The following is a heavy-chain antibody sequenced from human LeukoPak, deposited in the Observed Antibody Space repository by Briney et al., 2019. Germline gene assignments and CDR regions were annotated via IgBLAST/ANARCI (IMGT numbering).Heavy chain of an antibody. Sequence: SVKVSCKASGGTLSSYAISWVRQAPGQGLEWMGGIIPIFGTANYAQKFQGRVTITADESTSTAYMELSSLRSEDTAVYYCARQGDNGGPYYYYYMDVWGKGTTVTVSS. D-gene: IGHD3-16*01. V-gene: IGHV1-69*01. CDR1: GGTLSSYA. CDR3: ARQGDNGGPYYYYYMDV. CDR2: IIPIFGTA. J-gene: IGHJ6*03.